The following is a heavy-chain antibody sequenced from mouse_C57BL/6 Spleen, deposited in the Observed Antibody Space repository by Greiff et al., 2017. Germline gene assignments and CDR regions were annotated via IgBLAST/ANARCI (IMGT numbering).Heavy chain of an antibody. CDR3: AIWEDGYFYWYFYV. J-gene: IGHJ1*03. V-gene: IGHV1-64*01. CDR1: GYTFTSYW. D-gene: IGHD2-3*01. CDR2: IHPNSGST. Sequence: QVQLQQPGAELVKPGASVKLSCKASGYTFTSYWMHWVKQRPGQGLEWIGMIHPNSGSTNYNEKFKSKATLTVDKSYSTAYMQLSSLTSEASAVYYCAIWEDGYFYWYFYVWGTGTTVTVSS.